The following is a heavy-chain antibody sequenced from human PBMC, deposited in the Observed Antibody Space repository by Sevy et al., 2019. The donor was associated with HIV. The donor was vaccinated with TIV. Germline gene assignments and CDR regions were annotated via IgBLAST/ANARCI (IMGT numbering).Heavy chain of an antibody. CDR3: AKEDIVVVPAARTRGFYYYGMDV. D-gene: IGHD2-2*01. CDR1: GFTFSSYA. CDR2: ISGSGGST. Sequence: GGSLRLSCAASGFTFSSYAMSWVRQAPGKGLEWVSAISGSGGSTYYADSVKGRFTISRDNSKNTLYLQMNSLRAEDTAVYYCAKEDIVVVPAARTRGFYYYGMDVWGQGTTVTVSS. J-gene: IGHJ6*02. V-gene: IGHV3-23*01.